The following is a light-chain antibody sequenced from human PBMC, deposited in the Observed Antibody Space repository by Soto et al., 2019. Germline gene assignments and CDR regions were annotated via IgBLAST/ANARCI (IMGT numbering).Light chain of an antibody. J-gene: IGLJ1*01. CDR3: MSYADSTSLV. V-gene: IGLV2-14*01. CDR2: EVS. CDR1: SSDVGGYKY. Sequence: QSVLTQPASVSGSPGQSITISCTGTSSDVGGYKYVSWYQHHPGKAPKLMFYEVSNRPSGVANRFSVSKSGNPAYLTLSGLQAQDEADYYGMSYADSTSLVCGTGTKVTVL.